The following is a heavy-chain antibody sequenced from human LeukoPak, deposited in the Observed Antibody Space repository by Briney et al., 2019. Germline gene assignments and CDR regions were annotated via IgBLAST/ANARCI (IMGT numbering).Heavy chain of an antibody. CDR2: ISSDGFNK. CDR3: ARDGHCSGGGCHTNFDY. J-gene: IGHJ4*02. Sequence: PGRSLRLSCVASGFTFSNYAIHWGRQAPGKGLEWVSIISSDGFNKYYADSVKGRFTISRDNSKNTLYLQMSSLRPEDTALYYCARDGHCSGGGCHTNFDYWGQGTLVTVSS. D-gene: IGHD2-15*01. V-gene: IGHV3-30-3*01. CDR1: GFTFSNYA.